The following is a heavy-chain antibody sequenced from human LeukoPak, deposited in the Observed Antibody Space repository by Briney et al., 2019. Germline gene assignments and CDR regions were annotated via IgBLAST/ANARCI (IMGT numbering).Heavy chain of an antibody. J-gene: IGHJ4*02. V-gene: IGHV3-15*01. CDR2: IKRKTDGETT. Sequence: GGSLRLSCAASGFTFNNAWMSWVRRAPGKGLEWVGLIKRKTDGETTDYAAPVKGRFTISRDDSKNTLYLQMNSLKTDDTAVYYCSTYSSSWYYFDSWGQGTLATVSS. D-gene: IGHD6-13*01. CDR1: GFTFNNAW. CDR3: STYSSSWYYFDS.